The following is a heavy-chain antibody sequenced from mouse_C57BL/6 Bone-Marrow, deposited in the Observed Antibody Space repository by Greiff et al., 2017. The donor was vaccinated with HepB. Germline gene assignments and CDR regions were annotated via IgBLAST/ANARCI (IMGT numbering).Heavy chain of an antibody. CDR3: ARGDYFYYFDY. CDR1: GYTFTSYG. D-gene: IGHD2-13*01. V-gene: IGHV1-81*01. Sequence: VKLQESGAELARPGASVKLSCKASGYTFTSYGISWVKQRTGQGLEWIGEIYPRSGNTYYNEKFKGKATLTADKSSSTAYMELRSLTSEDSAVYFCARGDYFYYFDYWGQGTTLTVSS. J-gene: IGHJ2*01. CDR2: IYPRSGNT.